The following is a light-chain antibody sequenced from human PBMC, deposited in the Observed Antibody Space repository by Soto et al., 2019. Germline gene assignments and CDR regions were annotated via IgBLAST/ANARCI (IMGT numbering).Light chain of an antibody. Sequence: EIVLTHSPGTLSLSPGERATLSCRASQSVSSSYLAWYQQKPGQAPRLLIYGASTRATGIPARFSGSESGTDFTLTISSLQSEDFAVYYCQHYNYWPYTLGQGTKVDI. CDR2: GAS. J-gene: IGKJ2*01. CDR3: QHYNYWPYT. V-gene: IGKV3-15*01. CDR1: QSVSSSY.